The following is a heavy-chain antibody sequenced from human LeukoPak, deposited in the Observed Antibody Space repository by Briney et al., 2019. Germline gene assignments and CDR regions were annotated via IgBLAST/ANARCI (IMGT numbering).Heavy chain of an antibody. CDR2: SYYSGST. V-gene: IGHV4-59*12. D-gene: IGHD2-2*01. J-gene: IGHJ4*02. CDR1: GGSISGYY. Sequence: SETLSLTCTVSGGSISGYYWTWIRQPPGKGLEWIGDSYYSGSTNYNPSLKSRVTISVDTSANQFSLKLSSVTPSAPAVYYCARATSHRSYFDYWGQGALVTVSS. CDR3: ARATSHRSYFDY.